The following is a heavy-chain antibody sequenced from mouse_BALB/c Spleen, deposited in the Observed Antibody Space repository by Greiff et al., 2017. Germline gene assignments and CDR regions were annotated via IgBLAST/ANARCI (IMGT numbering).Heavy chain of an antibody. V-gene: IGHV3-8*02. D-gene: IGHD1-1*01. CDR3: ARGGYYGSSSFAY. CDR1: GDSITSGY. CDR2: ISYSGST. J-gene: IGHJ3*01. Sequence: EVQLQESGPSLVKPSQTLSLTCSVTGDSITSGYWNWIRKFPGNKLEYMGYISYSGSTYYNPSLKSRISITRDTSKNQYYLQLNSVTTEDTATYYCARGGYYGSSSFAYWGQGTLVTVSA.